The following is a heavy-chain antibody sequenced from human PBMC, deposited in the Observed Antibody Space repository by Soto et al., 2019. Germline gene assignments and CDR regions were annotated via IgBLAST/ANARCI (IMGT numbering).Heavy chain of an antibody. Sequence: SVKVSCKASGGTFSSYAISWVRQAPGQGLEWMGGIIPIFGTANYAQKFQGRVTITADKSTSTAYMELSSLRSEDTAVYYCARVNDYYYGMDVWGQGTTVTVSS. CDR1: GGTFSSYA. J-gene: IGHJ6*02. CDR3: ARVNDYYYGMDV. CDR2: IIPIFGTA. V-gene: IGHV1-69*06.